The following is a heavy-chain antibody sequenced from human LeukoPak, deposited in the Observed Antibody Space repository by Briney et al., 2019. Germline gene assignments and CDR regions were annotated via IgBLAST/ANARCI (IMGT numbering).Heavy chain of an antibody. V-gene: IGHV4-59*12. D-gene: IGHD3-22*01. J-gene: IGHJ4*02. Sequence: PSETLSLTCTVSGGSISSYYWSWIRQPPGKGLEWIGYIYYSGSTNYNPSLKSRVTISVDTSKNQFSLKLSSVTAADTAVYYCARDRTTYYYDSSGYNTAPFDYWGQGTLVTVSS. CDR2: IYYSGST. CDR3: ARDRTTYYYDSSGYNTAPFDY. CDR1: GGSISSYY.